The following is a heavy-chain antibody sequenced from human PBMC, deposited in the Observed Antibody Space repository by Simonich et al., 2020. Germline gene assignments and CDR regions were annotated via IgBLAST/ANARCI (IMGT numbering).Heavy chain of an antibody. CDR1: GYSISSGYY. D-gene: IGHD2-2*01. Sequence: QVQLQESGPGLVKPSETLSLTCAVSGYSISSGYYWGWIRQPPGKGLEWIGSIYHSGSTYYNPSLKRRVTISVDTSKNQFSLKLSSVTAADTAVYYCRGYCSNTSCYDYWGQGTLVTVSS. CDR3: RGYCSNTSCYDY. V-gene: IGHV4-38-2*01. J-gene: IGHJ4*02. CDR2: IYHSGST.